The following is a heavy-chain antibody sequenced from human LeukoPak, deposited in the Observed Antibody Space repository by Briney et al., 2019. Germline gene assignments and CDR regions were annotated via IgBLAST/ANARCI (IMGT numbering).Heavy chain of an antibody. CDR3: ARSGYTFYYDTSGPKENYYYYYMDV. V-gene: IGHV4-59*01. D-gene: IGHD3-22*01. J-gene: IGHJ6*03. CDR1: GVSISSYY. CDR2: IYYSGST. Sequence: SETLSLTCTVSGVSISSYYWSWIRQPPGKGLEWIGYIYYSGSTNYNPSLKSRVTISVDTSKNQFSLKLSSATAADTAVYYCARSGYTFYYDTSGPKENYYYYYMDVWGKGTTVTISS.